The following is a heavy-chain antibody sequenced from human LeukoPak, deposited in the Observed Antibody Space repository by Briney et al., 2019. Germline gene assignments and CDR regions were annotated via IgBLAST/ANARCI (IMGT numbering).Heavy chain of an antibody. CDR3: AKWGDYDVLTGYYVSDY. CDR1: GFTFSNAW. CDR2: ITGSGGNT. Sequence: GGSLRLSCAASGFTFSNAWMSWVRQAPGKGLEWVSAITGSGGNTYYADSVTGRFTISRDNSKNTVFLQMNSLRAEDTAVYYCAKWGDYDVLTGYYVSDYWGQGTLVTVSS. D-gene: IGHD3-9*01. V-gene: IGHV3-23*01. J-gene: IGHJ4*02.